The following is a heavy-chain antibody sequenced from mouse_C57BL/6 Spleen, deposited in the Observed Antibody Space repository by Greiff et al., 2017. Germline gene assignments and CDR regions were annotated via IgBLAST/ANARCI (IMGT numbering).Heavy chain of an antibody. V-gene: IGHV1-82*01. D-gene: IGHD2-14*01. CDR1: GYAFSSSW. CDR2: IYPGDGDT. CDR3: ASVEVRRGNYIDY. Sequence: QVQLKQSGPELVKPGASVKISCKASGYAFSSSWMNWVKQRTGKGLEWIGRIYPGDGDTNYNGKFKGKATLTADQSSSTAYIQLISLTSVDSAVYLFASVEVRRGNYIDYWGQGTSLTVSS. J-gene: IGHJ2*02.